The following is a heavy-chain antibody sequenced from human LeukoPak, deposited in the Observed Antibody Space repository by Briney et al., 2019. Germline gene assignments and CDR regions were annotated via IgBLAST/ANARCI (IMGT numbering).Heavy chain of an antibody. V-gene: IGHV1-18*01. CDR3: ARARGKWSPLDY. D-gene: IGHD2-8*01. CDR2: ISAYNGNT. Sequence: ASVKVSCKASGGTFSSYAISWVRQAPGQGLEWMGWISAYNGNTNYAQKLQGRVTMTTDTSTSTAYMELRSLRSDDTAVYYCARARGKWSPLDYWGQGTLVTVSS. CDR1: GGTFSSYA. J-gene: IGHJ4*02.